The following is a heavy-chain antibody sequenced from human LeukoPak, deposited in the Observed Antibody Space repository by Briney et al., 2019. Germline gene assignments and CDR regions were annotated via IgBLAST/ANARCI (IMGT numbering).Heavy chain of an antibody. J-gene: IGHJ4*02. V-gene: IGHV1-8*01. D-gene: IGHD3-22*01. Sequence: ASVKVSCKASGYTFTSYDINWVRQATGQGLEWMGWMNPNSGNTGYAQKFQGRVTMTRNTSISTAYMELSSLRSEDTAVYYCARTSSDYYFLVYWGQGTLVTVSS. CDR1: GYTFTSYD. CDR2: MNPNSGNT. CDR3: ARTSSDYYFLVY.